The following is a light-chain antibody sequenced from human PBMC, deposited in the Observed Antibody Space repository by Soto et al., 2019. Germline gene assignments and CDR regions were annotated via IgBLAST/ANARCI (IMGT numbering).Light chain of an antibody. Sequence: QSALTQPASVSGSPGQSITLSCTGTSSDVGGCNYVSWHQQHPGKAPKLMIYEVSNRPAGVSNRFSGSKSGNTASLTISGLQAEDEADYYCSSYTSSSTLVFGGGTK. CDR1: SSDVGGCNY. CDR3: SSYTSSSTLV. CDR2: EVS. J-gene: IGLJ2*01. V-gene: IGLV2-14*01.